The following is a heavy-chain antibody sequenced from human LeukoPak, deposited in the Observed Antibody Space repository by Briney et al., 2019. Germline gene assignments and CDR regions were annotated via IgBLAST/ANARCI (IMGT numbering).Heavy chain of an antibody. CDR2: IRQDGGDK. J-gene: IGHJ4*02. Sequence: GGSLRLSCAASGFTFSSYGMHWVRQAPGKGLEWVANIRQDGGDKYYVDSVKGRFTISRDNAKNSLFLQMNSLRAEDTAVYYCVRDSYTNTWHFQDKDYWGQGTLVTVSS. CDR3: VRDSYTNTWHFQDKDY. V-gene: IGHV3-7*01. D-gene: IGHD2-2*02. CDR1: GFTFSSYG.